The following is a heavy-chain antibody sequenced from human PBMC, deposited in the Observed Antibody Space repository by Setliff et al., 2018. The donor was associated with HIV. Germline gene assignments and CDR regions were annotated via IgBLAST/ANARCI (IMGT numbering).Heavy chain of an antibody. Sequence: ASVKVSCKTSGYSFTDHYIHWVRQAPGQGLEWMGWINPNSGYSTSAQKFQGRVLMSGDTSINTAYMELTRLRSDDTAVFYCARGGYDFRGLDYWGQGTLVTVSS. J-gene: IGHJ4*02. CDR1: GYSFTDHY. CDR2: INPNSGYS. CDR3: ARGGYDFRGLDY. D-gene: IGHD5-12*01. V-gene: IGHV1-2*02.